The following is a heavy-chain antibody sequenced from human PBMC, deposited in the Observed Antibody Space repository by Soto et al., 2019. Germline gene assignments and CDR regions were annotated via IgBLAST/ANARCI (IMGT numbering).Heavy chain of an antibody. D-gene: IGHD4-4*01. J-gene: IGHJ5*02. CDR1: GGSITGYY. CDR2: IHYSGST. CDR3: ARHSYYSNPLRFDP. V-gene: IGHV4-59*08. Sequence: QVQLQESGPGLVQPSETLSLTCTVSGGSITGYYWSWIRQPPGKGPEWIGNIHYSGSTNYNPSLKSRVTIPVDTSKNQFSLRLSSVTAAETAVYYCARHSYYSNPLRFDPWGQGTLVTVSS.